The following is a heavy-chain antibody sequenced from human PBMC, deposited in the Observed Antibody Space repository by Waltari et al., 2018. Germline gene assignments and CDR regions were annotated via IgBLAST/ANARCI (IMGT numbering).Heavy chain of an antibody. CDR3: AKDLKDCSGGSCYSKSFDY. CDR2: ISGSGGST. D-gene: IGHD2-15*01. V-gene: IGHV3-23*01. Sequence: EVQLLASFGGLVQPGGSLRLSCAASGFTFSSYALSWVRQAPGKGREWVSAISGSGGSTYYADSVKGRFTISRDNSKNTLYLQMNSLRAEDTAVYYCAKDLKDCSGGSCYSKSFDYWGQGTLVTVSS. CDR1: GFTFSSYA. J-gene: IGHJ4*02.